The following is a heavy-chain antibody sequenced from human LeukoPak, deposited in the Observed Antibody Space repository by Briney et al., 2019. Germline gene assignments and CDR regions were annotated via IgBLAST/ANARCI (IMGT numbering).Heavy chain of an antibody. CDR1: GFTFSSYG. Sequence: GGSLRLSCAASGFTFSSYGMHWVRQAPGKELEWVAFIRYDGSNKYYADSVKGRFTISRDNSKNTLYLQMNSLRAEDTAVYYCAKDLVWQSGNPFGYWGQGTLVTVSS. CDR3: AKDLVWQSGNPFGY. D-gene: IGHD4-23*01. V-gene: IGHV3-30*02. CDR2: IRYDGSNK. J-gene: IGHJ4*02.